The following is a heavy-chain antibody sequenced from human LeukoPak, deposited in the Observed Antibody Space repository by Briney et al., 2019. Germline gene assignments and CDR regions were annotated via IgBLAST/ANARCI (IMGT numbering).Heavy chain of an antibody. V-gene: IGHV4-4*07. J-gene: IGHJ5*02. CDR3: VRDLPTTVTTGWFDP. CDR1: GRSISSYY. D-gene: IGHD4-11*01. CDR2: IYTSGST. Sequence: PSETLSLTCTVSGRSISSYYWSWIRQPAGKGLEWIGRIYTSGSTNYNPSLKSRVTMSVDTSNNQFSLKLSSVAAADTAVHYCVRDLPTTVTTGWFDPWGQGTMVTVSS.